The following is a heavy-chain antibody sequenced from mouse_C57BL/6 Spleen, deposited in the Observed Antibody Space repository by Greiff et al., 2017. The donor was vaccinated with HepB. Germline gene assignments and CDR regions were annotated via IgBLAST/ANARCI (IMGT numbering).Heavy chain of an antibody. V-gene: IGHV1-61*01. CDR3: ARGYYGSSSYAMDY. J-gene: IGHJ4*01. CDR1: GYTFTSYW. D-gene: IGHD1-1*01. Sequence: QVQLQQSGAELVRPGSSVKLSCKASGYTFTSYWMDWVKQRPGHGLEWIGNIYPSDSETHYNQKFKDKATLTVDKSSSTAYMQLSSLTSEDSAVYYCARGYYGSSSYAMDYWGQGTSVTVPS. CDR2: IYPSDSET.